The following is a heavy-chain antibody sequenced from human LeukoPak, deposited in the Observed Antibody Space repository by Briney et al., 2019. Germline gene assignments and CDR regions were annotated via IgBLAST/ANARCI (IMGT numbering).Heavy chain of an antibody. D-gene: IGHD6-19*01. CDR3: AKDLGSGWTGDY. J-gene: IGHJ4*02. Sequence: GGSLRLSCAASGFTVSSNYMSWVRQAPGKGLEWVSVIYSGGSTYYADSVKGRFTISRDNSKNTLYLQMNSLRAEGTAVYYCAKDLGSGWTGDYWGQGTLVTVSS. V-gene: IGHV3-53*01. CDR1: GFTVSSNY. CDR2: IYSGGST.